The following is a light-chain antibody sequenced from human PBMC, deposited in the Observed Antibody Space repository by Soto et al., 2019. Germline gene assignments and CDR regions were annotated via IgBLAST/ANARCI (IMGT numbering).Light chain of an antibody. J-gene: IGLJ1*01. Sequence: QSALTQPASVSGSPGQSITISCTGTSSDVGSSAYVSWYQQFPGNVPRLLIYKVTNRPSGVSYRFSGSESGNTASLTISGPQAEDEADYFCTSSTTGSLYVFGTGTKVTVL. V-gene: IGLV2-14*01. CDR2: KVT. CDR3: TSSTTGSLYV. CDR1: SSDVGSSAY.